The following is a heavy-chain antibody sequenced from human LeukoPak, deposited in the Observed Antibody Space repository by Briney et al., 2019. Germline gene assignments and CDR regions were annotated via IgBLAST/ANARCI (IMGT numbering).Heavy chain of an antibody. J-gene: IGHJ4*02. D-gene: IGHD3-22*01. CDR3: ARDYYDSSGYGNCGGE. CDR1: GFSFSSYA. CDR2: IYRGGRT. V-gene: IGHV3-53*01. Sequence: PGGSLRLSCAASGFSFSSYAMSWVRQAPGKGLEWVSVIYRGGRTYYADSVKGRFTMSCDNSKNTLYLQINSLRAEDTAVYSCARDYYDSSGYGNCGGEWGQGTLVTVSS.